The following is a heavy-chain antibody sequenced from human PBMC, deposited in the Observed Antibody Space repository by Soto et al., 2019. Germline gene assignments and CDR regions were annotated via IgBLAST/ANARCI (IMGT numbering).Heavy chain of an antibody. CDR2: ISGSGGST. V-gene: IGHV3-23*01. D-gene: IGHD2-15*01. Sequence: EVQLLESGGGLVQPGGSLRLSCAASGFTFSSYAMSWVRQAPGKGLEWVSAISGSGGSTYYADSVKGRFTISRDNSKNSMSLQMISLRAEDTAVFYCAKIGPGCSGGGCYPPTFDYWGQGTLVTVSS. J-gene: IGHJ4*02. CDR1: GFTFSSYA. CDR3: AKIGPGCSGGGCYPPTFDY.